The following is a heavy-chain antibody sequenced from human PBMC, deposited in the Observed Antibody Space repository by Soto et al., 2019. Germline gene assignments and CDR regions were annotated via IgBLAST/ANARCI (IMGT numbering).Heavy chain of an antibody. CDR2: ISYDGSNK. CDR1: GFTFSSYG. J-gene: IGHJ5*02. Sequence: PGGSLRLSCAASGFTFSSYGMHWVRQAPGKGLEWVAVISYDGSNKYYADSVKGRFTISRDNSKNTLYLQMNSLRAEDTAVYYCAKDCGGDCYPENWFDPWGQGTLVTVSS. CDR3: AKDCGGDCYPENWFDP. V-gene: IGHV3-30*18. D-gene: IGHD2-21*02.